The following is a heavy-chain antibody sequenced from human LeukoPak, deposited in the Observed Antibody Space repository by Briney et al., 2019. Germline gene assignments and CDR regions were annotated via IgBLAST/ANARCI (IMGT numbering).Heavy chain of an antibody. CDR2: IKLDGSEK. J-gene: IGHJ4*02. CDR3: ARDQYDTWSRRGNFDS. CDR1: GFTFGKYW. Sequence: GGSLRLSCVASGFTFGKYWMSWVRQAPGKGLEWVANIKLDGSEKNYVDSVKGRFTISRDSTKNSLYPQMSSLRVEDTAVFYCARDQYDTWSRRGNFDSWGQGTLVIVSS. V-gene: IGHV3-7*03. D-gene: IGHD3-3*01.